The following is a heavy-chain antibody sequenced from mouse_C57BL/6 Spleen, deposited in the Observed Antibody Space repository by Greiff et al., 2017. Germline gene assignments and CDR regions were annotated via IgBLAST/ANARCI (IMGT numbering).Heavy chain of an antibody. D-gene: IGHD2-12*01. CDR2: IRNKANGYTT. CDR1: GFTFTDYY. Sequence: EVQGVESGGGLVQPGGSLSLSCAASGFTFTDYYMSWVRQPPGKALEWLGFIRNKANGYTTEYSASVKGRFTISRDNSQSILYLQMNALRAEDSATYYCARSYSNDGFPLGAMDYWGQGTSVTVSS. V-gene: IGHV7-3*01. J-gene: IGHJ4*01. CDR3: ARSYSNDGFPLGAMDY.